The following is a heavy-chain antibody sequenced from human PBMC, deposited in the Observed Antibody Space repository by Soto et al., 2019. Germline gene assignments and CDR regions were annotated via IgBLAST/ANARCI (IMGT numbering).Heavy chain of an antibody. V-gene: IGHV1-2*02. J-gene: IGHJ6*02. D-gene: IGHD2-15*01. CDR2: INPNSGGT. Sequence: ASVKVSCKASGYTFTGYYMHWVRQAPGQGLEWMGWINPNSGGTNYAQKFQGRVTMTRDTSISTAYMELSRLRSDDTAVYYCARELAYCSGGSCRAPDHYYYGMDVWGQGTTVTVSS. CDR1: GYTFTGYY. CDR3: ARELAYCSGGSCRAPDHYYYGMDV.